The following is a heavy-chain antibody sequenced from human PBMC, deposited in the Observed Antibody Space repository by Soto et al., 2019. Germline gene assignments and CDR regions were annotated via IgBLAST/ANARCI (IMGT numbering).Heavy chain of an antibody. J-gene: IGHJ4*02. CDR1: GGSISSYY. CDR2: IYYSGNT. CDR3: ARGQVVAAIGYFGF. V-gene: IGHV4-59*01. D-gene: IGHD2-15*01. Sequence: SETLSLTCIVSGGSISSYYWTWIRQPPGKGLEWIGYIYYSGNTNYNPSLKSRVTMSLDTSKNQFSLKLSSVTAADTAVYYCARGQVVAAIGYFGFWGQGALVTVSS.